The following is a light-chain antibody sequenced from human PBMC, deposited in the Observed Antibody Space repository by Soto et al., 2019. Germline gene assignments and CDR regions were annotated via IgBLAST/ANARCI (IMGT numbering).Light chain of an antibody. CDR3: QQYGSSPLFT. V-gene: IGKV3-20*01. CDR1: QSVSSSY. Sequence: EIALTQSPGTLSLSPGERVTLSCRARQSVSSSYLAWYQQKPGQAPKLLIYGASSRATGIPDRFSGSGSGTDFTLTISRLESEDVAVYYCQQYGSSPLFTCGPGTKVDIK. CDR2: GAS. J-gene: IGKJ3*01.